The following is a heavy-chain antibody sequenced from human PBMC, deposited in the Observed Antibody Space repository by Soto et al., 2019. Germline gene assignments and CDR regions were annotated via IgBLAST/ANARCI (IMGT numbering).Heavy chain of an antibody. CDR2: ISSSSYI. CDR3: ARDRRIAVALYYYYGMDV. J-gene: IGHJ6*02. Sequence: GGSLRLSCAAPGFTFSSYSMSWVRQAPGKGLEWVSSISSSSYIYYADSVKGRFTISRDNAKNSLYLQMNSLRAEDTAVYYCARDRRIAVALYYYYGMDVWGQGTTVTVSS. D-gene: IGHD6-19*01. V-gene: IGHV3-21*01. CDR1: GFTFSSYS.